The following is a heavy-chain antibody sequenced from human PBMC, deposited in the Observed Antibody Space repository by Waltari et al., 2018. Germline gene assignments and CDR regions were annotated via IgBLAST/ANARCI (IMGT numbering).Heavy chain of an antibody. J-gene: IGHJ4*02. Sequence: QVQLQESGPGLVKPSGTLSLTCIVSTGSISGYYWSWIRQPPGKGLEWIGSISYSGSTNHNPSLKSRVAISVDTSKNQFSLKLTSVTAADTAVYYCARDSFNYYDRLRFDYWGQGTLVTVSS. CDR1: TGSISGYY. CDR2: ISYSGST. D-gene: IGHD3-22*01. CDR3: ARDSFNYYDRLRFDY. V-gene: IGHV4-59*01.